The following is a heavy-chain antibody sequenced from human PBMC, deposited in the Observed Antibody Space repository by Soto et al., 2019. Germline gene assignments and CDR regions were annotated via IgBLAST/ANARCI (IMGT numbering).Heavy chain of an antibody. CDR3: ARDRGAYGMDV. CDR2: ISAYNGNT. V-gene: IGHV1-18*01. CDR1: GYTFTSYG. Sequence: QVQLVQSGAEVKKPGASVKVSCKASGYTFTSYGISWVRQAPGQGLEWMGWISAYNGNTNYAQKLQGRVTMTTDTSTSPAYMALRSLRSDDTAVNYCARDRGAYGMDVWGQGTTVTVSS. J-gene: IGHJ6*02.